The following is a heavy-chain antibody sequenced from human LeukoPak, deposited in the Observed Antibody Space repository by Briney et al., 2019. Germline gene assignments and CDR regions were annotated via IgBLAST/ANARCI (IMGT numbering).Heavy chain of an antibody. D-gene: IGHD4-17*01. CDR3: ATEGGWQPTDYGDNVY. CDR2: ISPYKGDR. J-gene: IGHJ4*02. Sequence: ASVKVSCKASGYTFTNYGITWVRQAPGQGLEWMGWISPYKGDRNYAQNLQGRLTMTTDTSTSTDYMEVRSLRSDDTAVYYCATEGGWQPTDYGDNVYWGQGTLVTVSS. V-gene: IGHV1-18*01. CDR1: GYTFTNYG.